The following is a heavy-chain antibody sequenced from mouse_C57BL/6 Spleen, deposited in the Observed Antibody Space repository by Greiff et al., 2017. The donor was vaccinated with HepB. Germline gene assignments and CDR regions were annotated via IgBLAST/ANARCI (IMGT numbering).Heavy chain of an antibody. CDR2: ISSGGSYT. J-gene: IGHJ4*01. V-gene: IGHV5-6*02. D-gene: IGHD2-2*01. CDR1: GFTFSSYG. CDR3: ARCGYDDDYYAMDY. Sequence: EVMLVESGGDLVKPGGSLKLSCAASGFTFSSYGMSWVRQTPDKRLEWVATISSGGSYTYYPDSVKGRFTISRDNAKNTLYLQMSSLKSEDTAMYYCARCGYDDDYYAMDYWGQGTSVTVSS.